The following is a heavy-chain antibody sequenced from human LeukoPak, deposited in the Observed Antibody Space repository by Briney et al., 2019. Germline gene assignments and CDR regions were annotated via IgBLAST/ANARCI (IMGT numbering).Heavy chain of an antibody. J-gene: IGHJ4*02. V-gene: IGHV4-59*08. CDR3: ASHPAAAAVFDY. Sequence: PSETLSLACTVSGGSISSYYWSWIRQPPGKGLEWIGYIYYSGSTNYNPSLKSRVTISVDTSKNQFSLKLSSVTAADTAVYYCASHPAAAAVFDYSGQGTLVTVSS. CDR1: GGSISSYY. D-gene: IGHD6-13*01. CDR2: IYYSGST.